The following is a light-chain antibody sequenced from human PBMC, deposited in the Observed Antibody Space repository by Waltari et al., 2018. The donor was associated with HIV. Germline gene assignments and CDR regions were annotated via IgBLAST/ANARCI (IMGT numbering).Light chain of an antibody. CDR3: CSYAGSYTYV. V-gene: IGLV2-11*01. Sequence: QSALPQPRSVSGSPGQSVTISCTGTSTAIGYFDYVSCYQKYPGKAPNVIIYEVNQRPSGVHDRFTGSKSGITASLTISGLQGDDEADYYCCSYAGSYTYVFGTGTKVNVL. J-gene: IGLJ1*01. CDR2: EVN. CDR1: STAIGYFDY.